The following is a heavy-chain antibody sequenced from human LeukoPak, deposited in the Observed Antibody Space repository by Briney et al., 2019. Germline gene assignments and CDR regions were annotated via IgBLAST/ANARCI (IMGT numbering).Heavy chain of an antibody. Sequence: GGSLRLSCAASGFTFSSYSMNWVRQAPGKGLEWASSISSSSSYIYYADSVKGRFTISRDNAKNSLYLQMNSLRAEDTAVYYCARGRNWNLEGMGVWGQGTTVTVSS. CDR2: ISSSSSYI. D-gene: IGHD1-20*01. CDR3: ARGRNWNLEGMGV. V-gene: IGHV3-21*01. J-gene: IGHJ6*02. CDR1: GFTFSSYS.